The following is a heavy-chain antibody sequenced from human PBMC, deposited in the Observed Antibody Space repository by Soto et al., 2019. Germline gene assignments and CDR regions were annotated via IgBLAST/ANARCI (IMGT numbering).Heavy chain of an antibody. CDR3: ARGPSDGYSQYFQH. D-gene: IGHD5-18*01. J-gene: IGHJ1*01. CDR1: GYTFTSYA. V-gene: IGHV1-3*05. Sequence: QVQLVQSGAEEKKPGASVKVSCKASGYTFTSYAMHWVRQAPGQRLEWMGWINAGNGNTKYSQKFQGRVTITRDTSASTAYMELRSLRSEDTAVYYCARGPSDGYSQYFQHWGQGTLVTVSS. CDR2: INAGNGNT.